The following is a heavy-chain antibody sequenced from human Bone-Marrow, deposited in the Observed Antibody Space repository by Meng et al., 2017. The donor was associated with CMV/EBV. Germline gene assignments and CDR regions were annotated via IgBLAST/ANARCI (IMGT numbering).Heavy chain of an antibody. J-gene: IGHJ6*02. CDR1: GYTFTSYY. CDR2: INPSGGST. Sequence: ASVKVSCKASGYTFTSYYMHWVRQAPGQGLEWMGIINPSGGSTSYAQKFQGRVTMNRDTSTSTVYMELSSLRSEDTAVYYCARDGVCEEWELLCWYYYYGMDVWGQGTTVTVSS. V-gene: IGHV1-46*01. CDR3: ARDGVCEEWELLCWYYYYGMDV. D-gene: IGHD1-26*01.